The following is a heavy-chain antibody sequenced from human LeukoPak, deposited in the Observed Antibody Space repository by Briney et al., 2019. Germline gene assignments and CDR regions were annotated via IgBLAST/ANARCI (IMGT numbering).Heavy chain of an antibody. J-gene: IGHJ5*02. CDR3: ARACGGGGCYSGFGNWFDP. Sequence: ASVKVSCKASGYTFTGYYMHWVRQAPGQGLEWMGWINPNSGGTNYAQKFQGRVTMTRDTSISTAYMELSRLRSDDTAVYYCARACGGGGCYSGFGNWFDPWGQGTLVTVSS. CDR2: INPNSGGT. CDR1: GYTFTGYY. D-gene: IGHD2-15*01. V-gene: IGHV1-2*02.